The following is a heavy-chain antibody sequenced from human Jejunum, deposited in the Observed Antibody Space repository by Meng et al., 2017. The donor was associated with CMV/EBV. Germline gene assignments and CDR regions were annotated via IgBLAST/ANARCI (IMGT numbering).Heavy chain of an antibody. J-gene: IGHJ5*02. CDR1: TLSSCD. D-gene: IGHD3-16*01. CDR3: AREGSIIITFGGVIPYDP. V-gene: IGHV1-2*06. Sequence: TLSSCDIHWERQAHGQGLEWVGLINPNWGDTNYAQKFQGRVTMTRNTTISTAFMELTRLRSDDTAVYYCAREGSIIITFGGVIPYDPWGQGTLVTVSS. CDR2: INPNWGDT.